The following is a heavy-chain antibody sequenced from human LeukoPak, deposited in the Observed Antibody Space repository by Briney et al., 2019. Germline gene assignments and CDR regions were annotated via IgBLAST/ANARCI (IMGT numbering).Heavy chain of an antibody. D-gene: IGHD5-18*01. CDR3: ARGYSYGNPLDY. Sequence: AETLTLTCAVSGGSITSNNWWSWVRQPPGKGLEWIGEIYQSGSTNYNPSLKSRVTISVDKAKNQISLKLTSVTAADTAVYYCARGYSYGNPLDYWGQGTLVTVSS. CDR1: GGSITSNNW. V-gene: IGHV4-4*02. J-gene: IGHJ4*02. CDR2: IYQSGST.